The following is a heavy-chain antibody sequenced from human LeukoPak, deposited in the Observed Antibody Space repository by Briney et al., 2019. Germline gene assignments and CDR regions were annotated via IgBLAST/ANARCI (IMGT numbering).Heavy chain of an antibody. Sequence: GGSLRISCAASRFHFSSYAIGWVGQAPGKGLEWVSSIFGNGGPTYYADSMRGRFTISRDNSKNTLYLQLNSLRAEDTALYYCVKGDSNGWYWGQGTLVTVSS. D-gene: IGHD6-19*01. J-gene: IGHJ4*02. CDR2: IFGNGGPT. V-gene: IGHV3-23*01. CDR3: VKGDSNGWY. CDR1: RFHFSSYA.